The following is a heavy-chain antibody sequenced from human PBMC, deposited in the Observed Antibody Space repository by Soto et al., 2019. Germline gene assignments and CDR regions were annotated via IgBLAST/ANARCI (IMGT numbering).Heavy chain of an antibody. V-gene: IGHV3-48*01. CDR2: ISSGSGTT. J-gene: IGHJ6*02. D-gene: IGHD3-10*01. CDR3: AKIGTYLRMDV. Sequence: EVQLVESGGGLVQPGGSLRLSCAVSGFTFSSYSMNWVRQAPGKGLEWVSYISSGSGTTYYPDSVKGRFSISRDNANNSLYLQMHSLRVEDTAVYYCAKIGTYLRMDVWGQGTTVTVSS. CDR1: GFTFSSYS.